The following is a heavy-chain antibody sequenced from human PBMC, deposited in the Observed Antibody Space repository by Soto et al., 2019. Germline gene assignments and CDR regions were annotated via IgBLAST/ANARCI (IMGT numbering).Heavy chain of an antibody. CDR3: ARAVHYYYDSSGYYYGVFYFDY. V-gene: IGHV1-8*01. D-gene: IGHD3-22*01. J-gene: IGHJ4*02. CDR2: MNPNSGNT. Sequence: QVQLVQSGAEVKKPGASVKVSCKASGYTFTSYDINWVRQATGQGLEWMGWMNPNSGNTGYAQKFQGRVTLTRXTXIXXAYMELSSRRSEDSAVYYCARAVHYYYDSSGYYYGVFYFDYWGQGTLVTVSS. CDR1: GYTFTSYD.